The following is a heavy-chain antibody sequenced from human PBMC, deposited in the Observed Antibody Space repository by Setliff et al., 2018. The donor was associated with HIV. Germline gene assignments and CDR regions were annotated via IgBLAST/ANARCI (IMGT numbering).Heavy chain of an antibody. D-gene: IGHD3-10*01. Sequence: GGSLRLSCAASGFTFSSYTMNWVRQAPGKGLEWVSSISYSTGYIYYADSVKGRFTISRDNAKSSLYLQMNSLRVEDTAVYYCARDQLAMVRRNGMDVWGQGTTVTVSS. V-gene: IGHV3-21*01. J-gene: IGHJ6*02. CDR2: ISYSTGYI. CDR1: GFTFSSYT. CDR3: ARDQLAMVRRNGMDV.